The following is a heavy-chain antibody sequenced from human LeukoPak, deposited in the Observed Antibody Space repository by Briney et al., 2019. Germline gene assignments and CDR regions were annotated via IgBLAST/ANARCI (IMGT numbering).Heavy chain of an antibody. CDR1: GFTFDDYA. J-gene: IGHJ6*03. CDR2: ISWNSGSI. V-gene: IGHV3-9*01. CDR3: AKPGNYYDQRYMDV. D-gene: IGHD3-22*01. Sequence: PGGSLRLSCAASGFTFDDYAMHWVRQAPGKGLEWVSGISWNSGSIGYADSVKGRFTISRDNAKNSLYLQMNSLRAEDTAVYYCAKPGNYYDQRYMDVWGKGTTVTVSS.